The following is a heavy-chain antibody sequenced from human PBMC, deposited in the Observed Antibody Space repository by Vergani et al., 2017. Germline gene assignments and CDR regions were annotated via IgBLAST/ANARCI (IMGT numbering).Heavy chain of an antibody. CDR1: GYTFTYRY. J-gene: IGHJ6*02. D-gene: IGHD5-12*01. Sequence: QMQLVQSGAEVKKTGSSVKVSCKASGYTFTYRYLHWVRQAPGQALEWMGWITPFNGNTNYAQKFQDRVTITRDRSMSTAYMELSSLRSEDTAVYYCATPRLRFSYYYYYGMDVWGQWTTVTVSS. CDR3: ATPRLRFSYYYYYGMDV. V-gene: IGHV1-45*02. CDR2: ITPFNGNT.